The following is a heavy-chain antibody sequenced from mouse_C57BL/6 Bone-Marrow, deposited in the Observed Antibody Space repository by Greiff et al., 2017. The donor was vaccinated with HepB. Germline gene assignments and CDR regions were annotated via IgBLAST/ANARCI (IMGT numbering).Heavy chain of an antibody. CDR3: ARWLLRRPFAY. J-gene: IGHJ3*01. Sequence: QVQLQQPGAELVKPGASVKLSCKASGYTFTSYWMQWVKQRPGQGLEWIGEIDPSDSYTNYNQKFKGKATLTVDTSSSTAYMQLSSLTSEDSAVYYCARWLLRRPFAYWGQGTLVTVSA. CDR2: IDPSDSYT. CDR1: GYTFTSYW. D-gene: IGHD2-3*01. V-gene: IGHV1-50*01.